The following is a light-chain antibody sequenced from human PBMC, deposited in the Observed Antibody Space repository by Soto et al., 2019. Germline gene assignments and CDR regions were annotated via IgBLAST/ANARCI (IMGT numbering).Light chain of an antibody. CDR1: HDLNIW. CDR2: KAS. CDR3: QQYKDYPLT. Sequence: DIQMTQSPSTLSASVGDRVTITCRASHDLNIWLAWFQQKPGKAPNLLIYKASSLESRVPSRFSGSGSGTEFTLTISSLQPDDSATYYCQQYKDYPLTFGGGTKVEIK. J-gene: IGKJ4*01. V-gene: IGKV1-5*03.